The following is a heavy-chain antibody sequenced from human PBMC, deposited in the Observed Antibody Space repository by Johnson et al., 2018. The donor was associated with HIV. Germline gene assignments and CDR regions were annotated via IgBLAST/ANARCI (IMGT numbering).Heavy chain of an antibody. CDR1: GFTFTDHY. Sequence: VQLVESGGGLVLPGGSLRLSCAVSGFTFTDHYMDWVRQAPGKGLAWVGRIRNKANSYTTEYAASVKGRFTILRDDSKNSLYRQMNSLKTEDTAVYYCARGGEKGAFDIWGQGTMVTVSS. J-gene: IGHJ3*02. D-gene: IGHD7-27*01. CDR3: ARGGEKGAFDI. CDR2: IRNKANSYTT. V-gene: IGHV3-72*01.